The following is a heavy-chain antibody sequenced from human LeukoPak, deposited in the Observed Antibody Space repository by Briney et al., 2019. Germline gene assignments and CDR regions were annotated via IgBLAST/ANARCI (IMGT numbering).Heavy chain of an antibody. CDR3: ATRLPEYQLLPISDY. CDR1: GFTFSSYA. Sequence: GGSLRLSCAASGFTFSSYAMSWVRQAPGKGLEWVSAISGSGGSTYYADSVKGRFTISRDNSKNTLYLQMNSLRAEDTAVYYCATRLPEYQLLPISDYWGQGTLVTVPS. V-gene: IGHV3-23*01. J-gene: IGHJ4*02. D-gene: IGHD2-2*01. CDR2: ISGSGGST.